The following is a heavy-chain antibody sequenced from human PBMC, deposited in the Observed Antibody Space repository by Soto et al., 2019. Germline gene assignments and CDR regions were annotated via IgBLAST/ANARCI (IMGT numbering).Heavy chain of an antibody. CDR3: GTVFEQ. J-gene: IGHJ4*02. CDR2: VDSDGRDT. V-gene: IGHV3-74*01. Sequence: EVQLVESGGGSVQPGGSLRLSCVASGITFTNYWMHWVRQVPGKGLVWVARVDSDGRDTSYADFVKGRFTISRDNAKNTLYLQMNSLRVEDTAMYYCGTVFEQWGQGIPVTVSS. CDR1: GITFTNYW.